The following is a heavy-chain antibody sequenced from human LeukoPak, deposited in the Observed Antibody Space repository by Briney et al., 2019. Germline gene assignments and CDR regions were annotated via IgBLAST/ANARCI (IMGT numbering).Heavy chain of an antibody. CDR2: IKSKTDGGTT. D-gene: IGHD5-24*01. J-gene: IGHJ6*03. CDR3: TTSSDGYNYYYYMDV. Sequence: GGSLRLSCAASGFTFSNAWMSWVRQAPGKGLEWVGRIKSKTDGGTTDYAAPVKGRFTISRDDSKNTLYLQMNSLKTEDTAVYYCTTSSDGYNYYYYMDVWGKGTTVNVSS. V-gene: IGHV3-15*01. CDR1: GFTFSNAW.